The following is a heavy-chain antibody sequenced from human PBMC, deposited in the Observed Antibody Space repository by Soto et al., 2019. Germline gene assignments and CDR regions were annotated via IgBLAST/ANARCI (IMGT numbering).Heavy chain of an antibody. J-gene: IGHJ6*02. Sequence: ASVKVSCKASGGTFSSYAISWVRQAPGQGLEWMGGIIPILGTANYAQKFQGRVTITADESTSTAYMELSSLRSEDTAVYYCAGSIEYYDFWSGYLDYYYYYYGMDVWGQGTTVTVSS. CDR1: GGTFSSYA. CDR2: IIPILGTA. V-gene: IGHV1-69*13. D-gene: IGHD3-3*01. CDR3: AGSIEYYDFWSGYLDYYYYYYGMDV.